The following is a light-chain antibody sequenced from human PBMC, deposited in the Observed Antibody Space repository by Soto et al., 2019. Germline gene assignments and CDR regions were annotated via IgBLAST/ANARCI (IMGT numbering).Light chain of an antibody. J-gene: IGLJ1*01. CDR1: SSNIRTNS. Sequence: QPVPNQPPSASGTPGQGGTSPCSGGSSNIRTNSVNWYPQLPGRAPKLLIYNNDLRPSGVPDRFSGSKSGPSASLAISGLQSEDEADYYCAAWDDSLNGFYVFGIGTKVTVL. CDR3: AAWDDSLNGFYV. CDR2: NND. V-gene: IGLV1-44*01.